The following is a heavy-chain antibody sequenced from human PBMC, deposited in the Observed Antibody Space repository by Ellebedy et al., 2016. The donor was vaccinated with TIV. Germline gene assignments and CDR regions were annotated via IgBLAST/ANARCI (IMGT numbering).Heavy chain of an antibody. V-gene: IGHV3-9*01. Sequence: SLKISCAASGFSFDDYAMHWVRQGPGKGLEWVSSISRNSINIGYADSVKGRFTISRDNAKNSLFLQMKSLRAEDTAFYYCGKAPDPWDLPDYWGQGTLVTVSS. CDR1: GFSFDDYA. J-gene: IGHJ4*02. D-gene: IGHD1-26*01. CDR2: ISRNSINI. CDR3: GKAPDPWDLPDY.